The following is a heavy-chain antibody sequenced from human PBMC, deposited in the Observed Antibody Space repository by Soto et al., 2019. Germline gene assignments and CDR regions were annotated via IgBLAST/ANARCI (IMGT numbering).Heavy chain of an antibody. CDR3: AREEKQLSRYGGDFDY. CDR1: DGSVNSGNYY. J-gene: IGHJ4*02. D-gene: IGHD3-16*01. Sequence: TLSLTCTVSDGSVNSGNYYWSWIRQPPGRGLEWIGHIYYIGATNYNPSLKSRVAISVDTSKNQFSLKVNSVTAADTAVYFCAREEKQLSRYGGDFDYWGQGIQVTVSS. V-gene: IGHV4-61*01. CDR2: IYYIGAT.